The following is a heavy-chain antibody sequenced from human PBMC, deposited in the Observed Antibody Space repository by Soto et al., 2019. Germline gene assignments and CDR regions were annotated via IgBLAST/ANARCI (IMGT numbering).Heavy chain of an antibody. D-gene: IGHD6-19*01. J-gene: IGHJ5*02. CDR2: IDYSGST. Sequence: QVHLQESGPGLVKPSETLSLTCTVSGGSISTSYWSWIRQPPGKGLEWIGFIDYSGSTNSNPSLKSRVTLSVDTSKNQFSLKLRSVTAADTAVYYCARDVGQWLAVGGFDPWGQGTLVTVSS. V-gene: IGHV4-59*01. CDR3: ARDVGQWLAVGGFDP. CDR1: GGSISTSY.